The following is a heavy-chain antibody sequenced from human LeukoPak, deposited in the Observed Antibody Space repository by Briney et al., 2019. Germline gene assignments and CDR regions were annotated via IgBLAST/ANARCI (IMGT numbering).Heavy chain of an antibody. D-gene: IGHD3-10*01. Sequence: GSLRLSCAASGFTFSSYALSWVRQPPGKGLEWIGSIYYSGSTSYNPSLKSRVTMTVDTSKSQFSLKLSSVTAADTAVYFCARSPHIWFAERGWFDPWGQGTLVTVSS. CDR3: ARSPHIWFAERGWFDP. CDR1: GFTFSSYA. V-gene: IGHV4-38-2*01. CDR2: IYYSGST. J-gene: IGHJ5*02.